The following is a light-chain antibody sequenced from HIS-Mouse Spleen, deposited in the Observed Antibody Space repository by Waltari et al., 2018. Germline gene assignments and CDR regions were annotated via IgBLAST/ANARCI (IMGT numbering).Light chain of an antibody. Sequence: DIQMTQSPSSLSASVGDRVTITCQASQDISNYLNWYQQKPWKGPKLLIYDASNLETGVPSRFSGSGSGTDFTFTISSLQPEDIATYYCQQYDNLPPLTFGGGTKVEIK. CDR1: QDISNY. V-gene: IGKV1-33*01. J-gene: IGKJ4*01. CDR2: DAS. CDR3: QQYDNLPPLT.